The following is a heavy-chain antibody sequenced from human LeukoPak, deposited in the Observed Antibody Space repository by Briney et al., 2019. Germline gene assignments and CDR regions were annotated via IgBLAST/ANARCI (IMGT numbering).Heavy chain of an antibody. J-gene: IGHJ5*02. CDR2: INPNSGGT. CDR3: ARAIGRNNWFDP. V-gene: IGHV1-2*02. CDR1: GNTFTGYY. Sequence: ASVKVSCKATGNTFTGYYMYWVRQAPGQGLEWMGWINPNSGGTNCRVTMTRDTSISTAYMELSRLRSDDTAVYYCARAIGRNNWFDPWGQGTLVTVSS.